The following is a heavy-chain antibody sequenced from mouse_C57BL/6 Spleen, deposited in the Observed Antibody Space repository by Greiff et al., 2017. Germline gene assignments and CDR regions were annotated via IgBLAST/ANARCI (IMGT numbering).Heavy chain of an antibody. Sequence: EVKLMESEGGLVQPGSSMKLSCTASGFTFSDYYMAWVRQVPEKGLEWVANINYDGSSTYYLDSLKSRFIISRDNAKNILYLQMSSLKAEDTATXYCARDRIREGPFAYWGQGTLVTVSA. D-gene: IGHD3-3*01. CDR2: INYDGSST. J-gene: IGHJ3*01. CDR1: GFTFSDYY. V-gene: IGHV5-16*01. CDR3: ARDRIREGPFAY.